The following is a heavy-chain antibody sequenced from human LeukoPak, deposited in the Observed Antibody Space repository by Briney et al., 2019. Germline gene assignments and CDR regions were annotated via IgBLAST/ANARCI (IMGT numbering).Heavy chain of an antibody. Sequence: ASVKVSCKASGYTFTSYGISWVRQAPGQGLEWMGWISAYNGNTNYAQKLQGRVTMTTDTSTSTAYMELRSLRSDDTAVYYCARDSELRYFDWLLAKTLYYYGMDVWGQGTTVTVSS. D-gene: IGHD3-9*01. CDR2: ISAYNGNT. CDR1: GYTFTSYG. V-gene: IGHV1-18*01. CDR3: ARDSELRYFDWLLAKTLYYYGMDV. J-gene: IGHJ6*02.